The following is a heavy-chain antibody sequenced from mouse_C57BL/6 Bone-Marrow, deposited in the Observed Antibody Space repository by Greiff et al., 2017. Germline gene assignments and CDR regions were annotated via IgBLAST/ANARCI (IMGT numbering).Heavy chain of an antibody. J-gene: IGHJ4*01. D-gene: IGHD2-1*01. CDR1: GFTFSDYY. CDR2: ISNGGGST. V-gene: IGHV5-12*01. Sequence: EVLLVESGGGLVQPGGSLKLSCAASGFTFSDYYMYWVRQTPEKRLEWVAYISNGGGSTYYPDTVKGRFTISRDNAKNTLYLQMSRLKSKDTAMYYCARIIYYDNSYAMDYWGQGTSVTVSS. CDR3: ARIIYYDNSYAMDY.